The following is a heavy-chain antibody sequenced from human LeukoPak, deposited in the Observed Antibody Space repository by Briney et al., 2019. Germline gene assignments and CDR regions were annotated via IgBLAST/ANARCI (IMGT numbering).Heavy chain of an antibody. D-gene: IGHD5-24*01. CDR1: EDSVSSYSAA. Sequence: SQTLSLTCAISEDSVSSYSAAWHWIRQSPSRGLEWLGRTYYRSKWYNDYAVSVKSRITINPDTSKNQFSLHLNSVTPEDTGVYYCARGVQITGFDYWGQGTLVTVSS. CDR2: TYYRSKWYN. J-gene: IGHJ4*02. V-gene: IGHV6-1*01. CDR3: ARGVQITGFDY.